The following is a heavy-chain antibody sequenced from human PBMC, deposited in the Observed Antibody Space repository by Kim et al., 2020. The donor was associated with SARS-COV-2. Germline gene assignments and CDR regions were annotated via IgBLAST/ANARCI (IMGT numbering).Heavy chain of an antibody. D-gene: IGHD3-10*01. CDR3: ARYYGSGRYYYYYGMDV. CDR1: GGSISSSSYY. Sequence: SETLSLTCTVSGGSISSSSYYWGWIRQPPGKGLEWIGSIYYSGSTYYNPSLKSRVTISVDTSKNQFSLKLSSVTAADTAVYYCARYYGSGRYYYYYGMDVWGQGTTVTVSS. V-gene: IGHV4-39*01. CDR2: IYYSGST. J-gene: IGHJ6*02.